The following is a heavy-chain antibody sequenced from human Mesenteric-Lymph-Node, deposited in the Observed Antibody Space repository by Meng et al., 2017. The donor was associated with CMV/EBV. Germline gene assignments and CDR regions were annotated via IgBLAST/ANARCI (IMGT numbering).Heavy chain of an antibody. Sequence: ASVKVSCKASGYTFTSYDINWVRQATGQGLEWMGWMNPNSGSTVYAQRFQGRVTMTRDTSISTAYMELSRLRSDDTAVYYCARVRSGSYLSALGYWGQGTLVTVSS. CDR3: ARVRSGSYLSALGY. CDR1: GYTFTSYD. CDR2: MNPNSGST. D-gene: IGHD1-26*01. V-gene: IGHV1-8*01. J-gene: IGHJ4*02.